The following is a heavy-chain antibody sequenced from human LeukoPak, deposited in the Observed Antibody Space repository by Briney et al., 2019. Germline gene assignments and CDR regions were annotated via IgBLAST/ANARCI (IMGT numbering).Heavy chain of an antibody. Sequence: GGSLRLSCAASGFSFRNYGMHWVRQAPGKGLEWVAYRRHDGSNKYYADYVKDRFTISRDNFKDTLDLQLNSLRVEDTAVYYCAKGGYSSLMDVWGKGTTVTVSS. CDR1: GFSFRNYG. J-gene: IGHJ6*03. CDR3: AKGGYSSLMDV. V-gene: IGHV3-30*02. CDR2: RRHDGSNK. D-gene: IGHD5-24*01.